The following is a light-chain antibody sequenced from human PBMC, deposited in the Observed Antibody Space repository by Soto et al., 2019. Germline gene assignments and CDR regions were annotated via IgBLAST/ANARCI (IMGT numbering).Light chain of an antibody. CDR2: KVS. Sequence: DVVMTQSPLSLPVTLGQPASISCRSNQSLVHSDGIAYFSWFQQRPGRSPRRLIYKVSNRDSGVPARFSGSGSGTDFALKISRVEAEDVGVYYCQQYNNWPYTFGQGTKLEIK. CDR3: QQYNNWPYT. CDR1: QSLVHSDGIAY. V-gene: IGKV2-30*02. J-gene: IGKJ2*01.